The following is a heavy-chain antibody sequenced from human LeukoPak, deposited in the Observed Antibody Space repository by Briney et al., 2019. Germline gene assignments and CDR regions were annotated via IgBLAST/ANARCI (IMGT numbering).Heavy chain of an antibody. CDR1: GFTFSNAW. J-gene: IGHJ4*02. V-gene: IGHV3-15*01. CDR2: IKTKNDGETT. D-gene: IGHD3-22*01. CDR3: TRDGSGGYGN. Sequence: PGGSLRLSCAASGFTFSNAWMSWVRQAPGKGLEWVGRIKTKNDGETTDYAAPVKGRFIISRDDSKNTLYLQMNSLKTEDTAVYFCTRDGSGGYGNWGQGTLVTVSS.